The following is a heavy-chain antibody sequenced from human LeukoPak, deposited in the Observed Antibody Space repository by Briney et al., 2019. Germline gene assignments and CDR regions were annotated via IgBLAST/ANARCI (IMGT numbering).Heavy chain of an antibody. V-gene: IGHV4-34*01. CDR2: INHSGST. CDR1: GGSFSGYY. J-gene: IGHJ3*02. D-gene: IGHD3-16*01. Sequence: SETLSLTCAVYGGSFSGYYWSWIRQPPGKGLEWIGEINHSGSTNNNPSLKSRVTISVDTSKNQFSLKLSSVTAADTAVYYCARDANYHDSDAYYDALDIWGQGTLVTVSS. CDR3: ARDANYHDSDAYYDALDI.